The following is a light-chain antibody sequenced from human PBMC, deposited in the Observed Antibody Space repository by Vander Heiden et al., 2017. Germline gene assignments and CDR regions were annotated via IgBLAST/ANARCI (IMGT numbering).Light chain of an antibody. Sequence: QSALTQPASVSGSPGQSITISCTGTRSDVGGYNYVSWYQQHTGKAPKLMIYEVSNRPSGVSNRFSGSKSGNTASLTISGLQAEDEADYYCSSYTSSSTLWVFGGGTKLTVL. CDR2: EVS. J-gene: IGLJ3*02. CDR3: SSYTSSSTLWV. CDR1: RSDVGGYNY. V-gene: IGLV2-14*01.